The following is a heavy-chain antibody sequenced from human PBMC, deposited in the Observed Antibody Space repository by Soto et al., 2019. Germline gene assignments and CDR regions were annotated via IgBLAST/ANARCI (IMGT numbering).Heavy chain of an antibody. CDR3: ARMATFGSLNWFDP. J-gene: IGHJ5*02. CDR1: GGNFTNNY. Sequence: ASVKVSCKASGGNFTNNYVTWVLQATGQGLEWMGWMNPGSGDTGYAQKFQGRVTMTRDISIATAYMELSSLRSDDTAIYYCARMATFGSLNWFDPWGQGTPVTVSS. D-gene: IGHD3-16*01. CDR2: MNPGSGDT. V-gene: IGHV1-8*01.